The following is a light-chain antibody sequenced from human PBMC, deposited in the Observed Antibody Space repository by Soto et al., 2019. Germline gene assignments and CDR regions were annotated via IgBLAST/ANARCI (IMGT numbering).Light chain of an antibody. J-gene: IGKJ2*01. CDR2: DAS. Sequence: EIVLTQSPATLSLSPGERATLSSRASQSVSSNLPWYQKKPGQAPRLLIYDASTRATGIPARFSGSGFGTDVTLTIRSLGPEDFAVYYCQQRSNFMYTFGQGTEVEIK. CDR1: QSVSSN. V-gene: IGKV3-11*01. CDR3: QQRSNFMYT.